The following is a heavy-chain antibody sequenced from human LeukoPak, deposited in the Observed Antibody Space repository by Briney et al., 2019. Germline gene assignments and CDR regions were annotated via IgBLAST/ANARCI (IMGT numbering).Heavy chain of an antibody. D-gene: IGHD3-22*01. Sequence: SETLSLTCTVSGGSISSYYWSWLRQPPGKGLEWIGYIYYSGSTNYNPSLKSRVTISVDTSKNQFSLKLSSVTAADTAVYYCARDLIYYDSSGYHNDAFDIWGQGTMVTVSS. CDR3: ARDLIYYDSSGYHNDAFDI. J-gene: IGHJ3*02. V-gene: IGHV4-59*01. CDR2: IYYSGST. CDR1: GGSISSYY.